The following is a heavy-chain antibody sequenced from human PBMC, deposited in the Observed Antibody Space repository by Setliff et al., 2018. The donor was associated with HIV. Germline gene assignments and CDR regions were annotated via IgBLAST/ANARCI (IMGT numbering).Heavy chain of an antibody. Sequence: GGSLRLSCAGSGFIFGTYAMYWVRQAPGKGLEWVSGINWNGEMTAYADSARGRFTVSRDNAGKSLYLQMNSLTSEDTALYYCVRDGSLTGRYYHYMDVWGKGTTVTVSS. CDR1: GFIFGTYA. J-gene: IGHJ6*03. CDR3: VRDGSLTGRYYHYMDV. V-gene: IGHV3-9*01. D-gene: IGHD3-9*01. CDR2: INWNGEMT.